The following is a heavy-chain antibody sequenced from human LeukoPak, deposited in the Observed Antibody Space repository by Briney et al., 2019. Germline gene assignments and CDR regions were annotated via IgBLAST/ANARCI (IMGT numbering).Heavy chain of an antibody. J-gene: IGHJ4*02. CDR2: IFYSRSS. Sequence: SETLSLTCTVSGGSISSDISYWAWVRQPPEKGLEWIGTIFYSRSSYYNPSLKSRVTISVDTSKNQFSLKLSSVSAEDTAVYYCARGRKYTSGYRVTELGSGYSDYWGQGTLVTVSS. V-gene: IGHV4-39*07. CDR1: GGSISSDISY. CDR3: ARGRKYTSGYRVTELGSGYSDY. D-gene: IGHD5-18*01.